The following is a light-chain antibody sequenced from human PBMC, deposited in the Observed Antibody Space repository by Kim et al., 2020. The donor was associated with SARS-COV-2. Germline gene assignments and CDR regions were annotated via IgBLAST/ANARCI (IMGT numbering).Light chain of an antibody. Sequence: LSPGERGTLSCRASQSISSYLAWYQQKPGQAPRLLIYDVSNRATGIPARFSGSGSGTDFTLTISSLEPEDFAVYYCQQGSNWPRTFGPGTKVDIK. CDR3: QQGSNWPRT. J-gene: IGKJ3*01. CDR2: DVS. V-gene: IGKV3-11*01. CDR1: QSISSY.